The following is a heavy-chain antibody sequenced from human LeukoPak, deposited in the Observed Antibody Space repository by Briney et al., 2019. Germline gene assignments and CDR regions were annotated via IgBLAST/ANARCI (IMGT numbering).Heavy chain of an antibody. CDR1: GYTFASYG. CDR2: ISAYT. CDR3: ARDRGSSWYPRGDY. Sequence: ASVKVSCKASGYTFASYGISWVRQAPGQGLEWMGWISAYTDYAQKLQGRVTMTTDTSTSTAYMELRSLRSDDTAVYYCARDRGSSWYPRGDYWGQGTLVTVSS. V-gene: IGHV1-18*01. D-gene: IGHD6-13*01. J-gene: IGHJ4*02.